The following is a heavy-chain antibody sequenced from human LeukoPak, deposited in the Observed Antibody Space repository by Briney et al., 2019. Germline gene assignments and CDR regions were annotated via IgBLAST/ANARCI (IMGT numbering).Heavy chain of an antibody. CDR3: ARGRYYYDSSGSIRGPPEGP. Sequence: PGGSLRLSCAASGFTFSSYAMHWVRQAPGKGLEWVAVISYDGSNKYYADSVKGRFTISRDNSKNTLYLQMNSLRAEDTAVYYCARGRYYYDSSGSIRGPPEGPWGQGTLVTVPS. J-gene: IGHJ5*02. V-gene: IGHV3-30-3*01. CDR2: ISYDGSNK. CDR1: GFTFSSYA. D-gene: IGHD3-22*01.